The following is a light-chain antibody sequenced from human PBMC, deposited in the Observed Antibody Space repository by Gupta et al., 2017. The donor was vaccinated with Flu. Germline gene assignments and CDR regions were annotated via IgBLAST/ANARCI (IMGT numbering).Light chain of an antibody. V-gene: IGKV1-16*02. CDR3: QQYNSYPLT. CDR2: AAS. J-gene: IGKJ4*01. CDR1: QDISNY. Sequence: DIQMTQSPSSLYASVGDRVTITCRASQDISNYLAWFQQKPGKAPNSLIYAASSLQSGVPSKFSGSGSGTDFTLTISSLQPEDHATYYCQQYNSYPLTFGGGTKVEI.